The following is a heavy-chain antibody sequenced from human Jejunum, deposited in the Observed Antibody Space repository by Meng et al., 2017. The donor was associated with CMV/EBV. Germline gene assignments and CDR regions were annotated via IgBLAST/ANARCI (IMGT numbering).Heavy chain of an antibody. Sequence: FTFTDHALHWVRQAPGKGLEWVSGITWNGLIIGYADSVKGRFSISRDNAKNSLYLQMNSLRAEDTALYYCARDIQLYSYHYYGMDVWGQGTTVTVSS. CDR3: ARDIQLYSYHYYGMDV. CDR2: ITWNGLII. V-gene: IGHV3-9*01. CDR1: FTFTDHA. D-gene: IGHD2-15*01. J-gene: IGHJ6*02.